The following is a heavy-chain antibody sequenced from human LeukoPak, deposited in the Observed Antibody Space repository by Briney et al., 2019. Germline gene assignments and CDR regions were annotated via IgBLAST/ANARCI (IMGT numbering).Heavy chain of an antibody. CDR2: ISWNSGSM. CDR3: AKVHQEDSQDAFDI. Sequence: GGSLRLSCAASGFTFDDYAMHWVRQAPGKGLEWVSGISWNSGSMDYADSVKGRFTISRDNAKNSLYLQMNSLGAEDTAVYYCAKVHQEDSQDAFDIWGQGTMVTVSS. J-gene: IGHJ3*02. D-gene: IGHD6-6*01. V-gene: IGHV3-9*01. CDR1: GFTFDDYA.